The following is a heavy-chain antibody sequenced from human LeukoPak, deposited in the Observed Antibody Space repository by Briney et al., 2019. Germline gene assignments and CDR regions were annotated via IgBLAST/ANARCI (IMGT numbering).Heavy chain of an antibody. V-gene: IGHV5-10-1*01. J-gene: IGHJ6*02. CDR3: ARHFLGELPDMDV. CDR2: IDPSDSYT. CDR1: GYSFTSSW. D-gene: IGHD1-26*01. Sequence: GESLKISCQASGYSFTSSWIGWARPMPGKGLEWMGRIDPSDSYTKYSPSFQGHVTISGDESISTAYLQWSSLKASGTAMYYCARHFLGELPDMDVWGQGTTVTVSS.